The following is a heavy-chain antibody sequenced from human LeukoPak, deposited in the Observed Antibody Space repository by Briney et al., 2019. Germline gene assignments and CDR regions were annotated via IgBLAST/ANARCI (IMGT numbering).Heavy chain of an antibody. J-gene: IGHJ5*02. CDR1: GGSISSYY. D-gene: IGHD6-13*01. CDR3: ARDEAAAREFDP. Sequence: SETLSLTCTVSGGSISSYYWSWIRQPAGKGLEWIGRIYTSGSSNYNPSLKGRVTMSVDTSKNQFSLRLSSVTAADTAVYYCARDEAAAREFDPWGQGTLVTVSS. V-gene: IGHV4-4*07. CDR2: IYTSGSS.